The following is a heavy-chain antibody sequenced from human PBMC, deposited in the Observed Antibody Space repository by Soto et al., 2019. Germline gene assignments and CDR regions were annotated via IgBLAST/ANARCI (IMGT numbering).Heavy chain of an antibody. Sequence: PGGSLRLSCAASGFTFSSYGMHWVRQAPGKGLEWVAVISYDGSNKYYADSVKGRFTISRDNSKNTLYLQMNSLRAEDTAVYYCAKDGSHTPFTMIDLYYFDYWGQGTLVTVSS. J-gene: IGHJ4*02. D-gene: IGHD3-22*01. CDR2: ISYDGSNK. CDR1: GFTFSSYG. CDR3: AKDGSHTPFTMIDLYYFDY. V-gene: IGHV3-30*18.